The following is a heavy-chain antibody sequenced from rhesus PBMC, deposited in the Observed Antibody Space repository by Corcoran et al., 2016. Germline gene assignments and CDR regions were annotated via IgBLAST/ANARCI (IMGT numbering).Heavy chain of an antibody. J-gene: IGHJ4*01. CDR2: VDPEDAKA. D-gene: IGHD2-39*02. CDR3: ATDEACSGGVCY. V-gene: IGHV1-111*02. CDR1: GYTFTDYY. Sequence: EVQLVQSGAEVKNPGASVKISCKASGYTFTDYYLHSVRPPPRKGLEWMGRVDPEDAKAIHAQKFQDRVTITADTSTDTAYMELSSLRSEDTAVYYCATDEACSGGVCYWGQGVLVTVSS.